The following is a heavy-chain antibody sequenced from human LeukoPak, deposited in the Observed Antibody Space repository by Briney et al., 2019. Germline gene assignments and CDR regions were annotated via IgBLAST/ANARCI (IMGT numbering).Heavy chain of an antibody. J-gene: IGHJ4*02. V-gene: IGHV1-2*02. CDR1: GYTFTGYY. CDR3: ARDVGEYCSSTNCYASHY. Sequence: ASVKVSCKASGYTFTGYYIHWVRQAPGQGLEWMGWINPHSGGTNYAQKFQGGVTMTRDTSITTAYMELSSLRSDDTAGYYCARDVGEYCSSTNCYASHYWGQGTLVTVSS. CDR2: INPHSGGT. D-gene: IGHD2-2*01.